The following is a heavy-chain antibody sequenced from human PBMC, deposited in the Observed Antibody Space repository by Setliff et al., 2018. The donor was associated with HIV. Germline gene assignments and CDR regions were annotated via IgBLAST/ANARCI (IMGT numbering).Heavy chain of an antibody. J-gene: IGHJ4*02. CDR1: GYSISSAYY. V-gene: IGHV4-38-2*02. Sequence: SETLSLTCTVSGYSISSAYYWGWIRQPPGKGLEWIGSIYHSGSTYYNPSLKSRVTISVDTSKKQFSLKLSSVPAADTAVYYCARDVRALSDSSGYFFDWGQGTLVTVSS. CDR3: ARDVRALSDSSGYFFD. D-gene: IGHD3-22*01. CDR2: IYHSGST.